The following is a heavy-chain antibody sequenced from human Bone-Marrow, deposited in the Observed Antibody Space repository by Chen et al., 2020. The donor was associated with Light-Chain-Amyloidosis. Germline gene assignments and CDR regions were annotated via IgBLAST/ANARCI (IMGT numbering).Heavy chain of an antibody. Sequence: EVQLDQPAPEVKKPGASPKISCKGSGYTFPNYWIGWVRQMPGKGLEWMGVIYPDDSDARYSPSFEGQVTISADKSITTAYLQWRSLKASDTAMYYCARRRDGYNFDYWGQGTLVTVSS. CDR3: ARRRDGYNFDY. CDR2: IYPDDSDA. J-gene: IGHJ4*02. V-gene: IGHV5-51*01. D-gene: IGHD5-12*01. CDR1: GYTFPNYW.